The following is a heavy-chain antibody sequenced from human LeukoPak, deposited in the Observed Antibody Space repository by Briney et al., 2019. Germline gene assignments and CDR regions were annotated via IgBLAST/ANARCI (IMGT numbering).Heavy chain of an antibody. CDR1: GFTFGDYA. V-gene: IGHV3-49*04. CDR2: IRSEAYGGTT. Sequence: PGRSLRLSCTASGFTFGDYAMSWVRQAPGKGLEWVGFIRSEAYGGTTEYAASVKGRFTISRDDSKSIAYLQMNSLKTEDTAVYYCTRGGRFRGYFDYWGQGTLVTVSS. CDR3: TRGGRFRGYFDY. D-gene: IGHD3-3*01. J-gene: IGHJ4*02.